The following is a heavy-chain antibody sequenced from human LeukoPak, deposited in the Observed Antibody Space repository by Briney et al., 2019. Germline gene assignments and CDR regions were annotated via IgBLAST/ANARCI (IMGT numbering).Heavy chain of an antibody. J-gene: IGHJ4*02. CDR2: INPNTGGT. Sequence: ASVKVSCKASRYTFTDYHIHWVRQAPGQGLEWMGWINPNTGGTNYAQNFQGRVTMTRDTSITTSYMELSSLLSDDTALYYCARGGHGHTQNDYWGQGTLVTVSS. V-gene: IGHV1-2*02. D-gene: IGHD5-24*01. CDR1: RYTFTDYH. CDR3: ARGGHGHTQNDY.